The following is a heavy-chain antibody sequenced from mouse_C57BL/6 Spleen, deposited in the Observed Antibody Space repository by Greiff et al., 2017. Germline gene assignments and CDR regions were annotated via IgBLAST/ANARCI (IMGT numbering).Heavy chain of an antibody. D-gene: IGHD1-1*01. V-gene: IGHV14-4*01. J-gene: IGHJ2*01. CDR3: TTITTVVASYYFGY. Sequence: VQLQQSGAELVRPGASVKLSCTASGFNIKDDYMHWVKQRPEQGLEWIGWIDPENGDTEYASKFQGKATITADTSSNTAYLQLSSLTSEDTAVYYCTTITTVVASYYFGYWGQGTTLTVSS. CDR1: GFNIKDDY. CDR2: IDPENGDT.